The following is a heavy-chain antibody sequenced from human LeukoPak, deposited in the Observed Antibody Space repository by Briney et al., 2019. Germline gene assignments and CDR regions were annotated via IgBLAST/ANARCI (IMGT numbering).Heavy chain of an antibody. CDR2: IYSGGGT. Sequence: GGSLRLSCAASGFTVSSNYMSWVRQAPGKGLEWVSVIYSGGGTYYADSVKGRFTISRDNSKNTLYLQINSLRAEDTAVYYCARDLGSGFLQFDYWGRGTLVTVSS. CDR3: ARDLGSGFLQFDY. V-gene: IGHV3-66*01. J-gene: IGHJ4*02. CDR1: GFTVSSNY. D-gene: IGHD6-19*01.